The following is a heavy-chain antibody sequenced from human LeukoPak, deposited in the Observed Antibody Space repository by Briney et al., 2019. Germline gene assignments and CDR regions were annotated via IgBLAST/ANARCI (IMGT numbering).Heavy chain of an antibody. J-gene: IGHJ4*02. CDR3: ARHADILTGYPFDY. V-gene: IGHV4-59*08. CDR1: GGSISSYY. Sequence: SETLSLTCTVSGGSISSYYWSWIRQSPGKGLEWIGYIYYSGSTNYNPSLKSRVTISVDTSKNQFSLKLSSVTAADTAVYYCARHADILTGYPFDYWGQGTLVTVSS. CDR2: IYYSGST. D-gene: IGHD3-9*01.